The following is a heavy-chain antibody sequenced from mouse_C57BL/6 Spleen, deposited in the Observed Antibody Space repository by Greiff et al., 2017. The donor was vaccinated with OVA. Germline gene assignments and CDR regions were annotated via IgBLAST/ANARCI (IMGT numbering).Heavy chain of an antibody. D-gene: IGHD2-4*01. J-gene: IGHJ2*01. CDR3: AFYYDYTLDY. CDR2: IDPSDSET. Sequence: QVQLQQPGAELVRPGSSVKLSCKASGYTFTSYWMHWVKQRPIQGLEWIGNIDPSDSETHYNQKFKDKATLTVDKSSSTAYMQLSSLTSEDSAVYYCAFYYDYTLDYWGQGTTLTVSS. CDR1: GYTFTSYW. V-gene: IGHV1-52*01.